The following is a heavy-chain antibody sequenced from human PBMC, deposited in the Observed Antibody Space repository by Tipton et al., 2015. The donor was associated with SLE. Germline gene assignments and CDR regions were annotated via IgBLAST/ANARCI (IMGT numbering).Heavy chain of an antibody. D-gene: IGHD5-24*01. CDR2: IDYSGST. Sequence: TLSLTCAVSGGSISSRNWWSWVRQHPGKGLEWIGEIDYSGSTNYNPSLASRVTISLDKSRNHFSLKLSSVTAADTAVYYCAKDYNYEYPDYNWGQGTLVTVSS. CDR3: AKDYNYEYPDYN. J-gene: IGHJ4*02. CDR1: GGSISSRNW. V-gene: IGHV4-4*02.